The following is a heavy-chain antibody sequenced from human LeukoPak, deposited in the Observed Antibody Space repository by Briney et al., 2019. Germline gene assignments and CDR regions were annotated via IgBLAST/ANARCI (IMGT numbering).Heavy chain of an antibody. J-gene: IGHJ6*03. Sequence: GGSLRLSCGASGFTFSDYYMSWIRQAPGKGLEWISYISNSGNTVYYADSVKGRFTISRDNAKNSLWPQMNSLRAEDTAVYYCARDLRVVVVAATEYMDVWGKGTTVTVSS. CDR3: ARDLRVVVVAATEYMDV. D-gene: IGHD2-15*01. V-gene: IGHV3-11*04. CDR1: GFTFSDYY. CDR2: ISNSGNTV.